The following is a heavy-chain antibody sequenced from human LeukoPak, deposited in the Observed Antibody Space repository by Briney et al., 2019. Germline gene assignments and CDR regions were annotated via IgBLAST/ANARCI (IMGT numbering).Heavy chain of an antibody. D-gene: IGHD3-22*01. CDR1: GFTFSSYA. J-gene: IGHJ4*02. V-gene: IGHV3-66*01. Sequence: TGGSLRLSCAASGFTFSSYAMSWVRQAPGKGLEWVSVIYSGGSTYYADSVKGRFTISRDNSKNTLYLQMNSLRAEDTAVYYCARGPTMIVGVTYSFDYWGQGTLVTVSS. CDR3: ARGPTMIVGVTYSFDY. CDR2: IYSGGST.